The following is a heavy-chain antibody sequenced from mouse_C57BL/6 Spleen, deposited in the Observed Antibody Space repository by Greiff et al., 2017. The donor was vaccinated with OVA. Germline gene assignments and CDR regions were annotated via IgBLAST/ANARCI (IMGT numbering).Heavy chain of an antibody. CDR2: IDPSDSET. CDR3: ARGILRSAWFAY. J-gene: IGHJ3*01. V-gene: IGHV1-52*01. D-gene: IGHD1-1*01. CDR1: GYTFTSYW. Sequence: VQLQQPGAELVRPGSSVKLSCKASGYTFTSYWMHWVKQRPIQGLEWIGNIDPSDSETPYNQKFKDKATLTVDKSASTAYMQLSSLTSEDSAVYYCARGILRSAWFAYWGQGTLVTVSA.